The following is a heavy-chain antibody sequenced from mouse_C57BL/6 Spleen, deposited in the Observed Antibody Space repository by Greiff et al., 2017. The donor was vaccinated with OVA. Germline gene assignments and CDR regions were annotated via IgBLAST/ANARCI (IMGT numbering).Heavy chain of an antibody. V-gene: IGHV10-1*01. CDR1: GFSFNTYA. J-gene: IGHJ4*01. D-gene: IGHD4-1*01. Sequence: EVQLVESGGGLVQPKGSLKLSCAASGFSFNTYAMNWVRQAPGKGLEWVARIRSKSNNYATYYADSVKDRFTISRDDSESMLYLQMNNLKTEDTAMYYCVSQLGYAMDYWGQGTSVTVSS. CDR3: VSQLGYAMDY. CDR2: IRSKSNNYAT.